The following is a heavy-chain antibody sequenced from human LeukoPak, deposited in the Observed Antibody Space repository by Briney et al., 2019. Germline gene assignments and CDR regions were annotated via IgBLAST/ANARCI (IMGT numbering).Heavy chain of an antibody. CDR2: IYPGDSDA. CDR1: GYSFTNYW. D-gene: IGHD2-8*01. Sequence: GESLKISCKGSGYSFTNYWIGWVRQMPGKGLEWMGIIYPGDSDARYSPSFQGQVTISADKSISTAYLQWSSLKASDTAMYYCARRTAVYAIDYWGQGTLVTVSS. V-gene: IGHV5-51*01. CDR3: ARRTAVYAIDY. J-gene: IGHJ4*02.